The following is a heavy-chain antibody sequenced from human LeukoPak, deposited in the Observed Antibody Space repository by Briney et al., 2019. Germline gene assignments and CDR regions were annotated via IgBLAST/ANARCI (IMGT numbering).Heavy chain of an antibody. Sequence: PSETLSLTCTVSGGSISSYYWSWIRQPPGKGLEWIGYIYYSGSTNYNPSLKSRVTISVDTSKNQFSLKLSSVTAADTAVYYCARDAAPLHWYFDLWGRGTLVTVSS. CDR1: GGSISSYY. V-gene: IGHV4-59*01. D-gene: IGHD6-13*01. CDR2: IYYSGST. J-gene: IGHJ2*01. CDR3: ARDAAPLHWYFDL.